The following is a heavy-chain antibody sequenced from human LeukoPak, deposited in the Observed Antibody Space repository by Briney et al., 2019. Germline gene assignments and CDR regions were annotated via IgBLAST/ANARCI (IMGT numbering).Heavy chain of an antibody. V-gene: IGHV5-51*01. CDR1: GYRFNAYW. D-gene: IGHD3-22*01. CDR3: ARPNITSYYDSRGYDAFDV. J-gene: IGHJ3*01. Sequence: ESLKISCKGSGYRFNAYWIAWVRRMPGKGLEWMGIIYPDDSDTRYSPSFQGQVTISADKSVRTAYLQWSSLKASDTAMYYCARPNITSYYDSRGYDAFDVWGQGTMVTVSS. CDR2: IYPDDSDT.